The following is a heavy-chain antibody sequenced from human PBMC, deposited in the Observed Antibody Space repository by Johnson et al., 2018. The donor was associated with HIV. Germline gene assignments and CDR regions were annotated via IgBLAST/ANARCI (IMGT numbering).Heavy chain of an antibody. CDR2: IKQDGSEK. J-gene: IGHJ3*02. CDR1: GFTFSSYW. V-gene: IGHV3-7*01. CDR3: AGWPIFGGPLPVAFDI. Sequence: VQLVESGGGLVQPGGSLRLSCAASGFTFSSYWMSWVRQAPGKGLEWVANIKQDGSEKYYVDSVKGRFTISRDNAKNSLYLQMNSLRAKDTAVYYCAGWPIFGGPLPVAFDIWGQGTRVTVSS. D-gene: IGHD3-3*01.